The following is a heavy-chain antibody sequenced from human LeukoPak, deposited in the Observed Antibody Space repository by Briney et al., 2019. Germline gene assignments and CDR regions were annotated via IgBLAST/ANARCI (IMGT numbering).Heavy chain of an antibody. V-gene: IGHV1-2*02. D-gene: IGHD3-10*01. CDR2: INPNSGGT. Sequence: ASVKVSCKASGYTFTSYYMHWVRQAPGQGLEWMGWINPNSGGTNYAQKFQGRVTMTRDTSISTAYMELSRLRSDDTAVYYCARVGRFGELVIDYWGQGTLVTVSS. CDR3: ARVGRFGELVIDY. J-gene: IGHJ4*02. CDR1: GYTFTSYY.